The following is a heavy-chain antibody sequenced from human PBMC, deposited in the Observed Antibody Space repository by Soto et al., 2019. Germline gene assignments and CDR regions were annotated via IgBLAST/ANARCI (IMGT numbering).Heavy chain of an antibody. CDR1: GYTFTGYY. CDR3: AIVSHYYDRSGYLGGFDY. J-gene: IGHJ4*02. V-gene: IGHV1-2*04. Sequence: VKVSCKASGYTFTGYYMHWVRQAPGQGLEWMGWINPNSGGTNYAQKFQGWVTMTRDTSISTNYMELSRLRSDDTAVYYCAIVSHYYDRSGYLGGFDYLGQRTLVTVSS. CDR2: INPNSGGT. D-gene: IGHD3-22*01.